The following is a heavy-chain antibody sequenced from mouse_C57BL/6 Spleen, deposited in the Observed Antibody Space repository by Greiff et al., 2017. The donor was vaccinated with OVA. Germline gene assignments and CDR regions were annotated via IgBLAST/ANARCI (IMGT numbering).Heavy chain of an antibody. V-gene: IGHV14-2*01. Sequence: VQLKQSGAELVKPGASVKLSCTASGFNFKDYYMPWVKQRPEQGLEWIGRIGPEDGETKSAPKFQGKATITAATSSNTAYLQLISLTSVDTAVEYWSRGEASGSWFAYWGQGTLVTVSA. J-gene: IGHJ3*01. CDR2: IGPEDGET. CDR1: GFNFKDYY. CDR3: SRGEASGSWFAY. D-gene: IGHD6-1*01.